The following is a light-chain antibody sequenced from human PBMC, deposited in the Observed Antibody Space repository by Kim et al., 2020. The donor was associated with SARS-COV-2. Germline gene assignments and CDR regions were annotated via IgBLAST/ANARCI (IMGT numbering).Light chain of an antibody. CDR3: QQTYSAPRT. V-gene: IGKV1-39*01. Sequence: SASMGDRVTFTCRTSQSVGTYIHWYQQRPGKAPKLLMYSAAKLQSGVPSRFSGGGSGTDFTLTITNLQPEDFATYYCQQTYSAPRTFGQGTKLEI. CDR2: SAA. CDR1: QSVGTY. J-gene: IGKJ2*01.